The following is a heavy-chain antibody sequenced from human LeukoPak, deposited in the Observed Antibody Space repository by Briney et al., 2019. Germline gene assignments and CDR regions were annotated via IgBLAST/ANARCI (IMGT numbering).Heavy chain of an antibody. D-gene: IGHD6-13*01. CDR3: ATGLTAAGSLVDFYYMDV. CDR2: IIPIFGTT. J-gene: IGHJ6*03. V-gene: IGHV1-69*13. CDR1: GGTFSSYA. Sequence: ASVKVSCKASGGTFSSYAISWVRQAPGQGLEWMGGIIPIFGTTNYAQKFQGRVTITADESTSTAYMELSSLRSEDTAVYYCATGLTAAGSLVDFYYMDVWGKGTTVTVSS.